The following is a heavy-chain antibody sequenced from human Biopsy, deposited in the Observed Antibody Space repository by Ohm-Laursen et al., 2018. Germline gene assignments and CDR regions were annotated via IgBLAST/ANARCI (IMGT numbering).Heavy chain of an antibody. J-gene: IGHJ6*02. CDR1: GYNFGNYY. Sequence: ASVKVSCKASGYNFGNYYINWVRKVPGQGLEWLGVVNPVAEATMYAQKFQDRITLTRDASTNTVYMELTSLTSEDTAVYYCARESPLRLGVCGAIRCFKEVFGMDVWGQGTTVIVSS. V-gene: IGHV1-46*01. D-gene: IGHD2-21*01. CDR3: ARESPLRLGVCGAIRCFKEVFGMDV. CDR2: VNPVAEAT.